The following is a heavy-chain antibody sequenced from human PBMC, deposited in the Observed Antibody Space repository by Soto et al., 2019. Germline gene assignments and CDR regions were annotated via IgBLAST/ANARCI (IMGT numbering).Heavy chain of an antibody. D-gene: IGHD2-2*01. J-gene: IGHJ6*03. V-gene: IGHV4-59*01. Sequence: ASETLSLTCTVSGGSISSYYWSWIRQPPGKGLEWIGYIYYSGSTNYNPSLKSRVTISVDTSKNQFSLKLSSVTAADTAVYYCARAVIVAVPAAMDYYYYYMDVWGKGTTVTVSS. CDR1: GGSISSYY. CDR2: IYYSGST. CDR3: ARAVIVAVPAAMDYYYYYMDV.